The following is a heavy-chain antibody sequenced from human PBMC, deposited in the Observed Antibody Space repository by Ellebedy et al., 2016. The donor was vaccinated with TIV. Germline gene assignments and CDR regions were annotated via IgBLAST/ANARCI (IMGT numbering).Heavy chain of an antibody. CDR2: IVVGSGNT. D-gene: IGHD3-3*01. Sequence: SVKVSCTASGYTFTSYAMHWVRQAPGQRLEWIGWIVVGSGNTNYAQKFQERVTITRDMSTSTAYMELSSLRSEDTAVYYCAASITIFGVVIDAFDIWGQGTMVTVSS. J-gene: IGHJ3*02. CDR3: AASITIFGVVIDAFDI. V-gene: IGHV1-58*02. CDR1: GYTFTSYA.